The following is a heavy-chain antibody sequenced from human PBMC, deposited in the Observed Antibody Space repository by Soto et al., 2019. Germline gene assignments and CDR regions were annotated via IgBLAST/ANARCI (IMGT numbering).Heavy chain of an antibody. J-gene: IGHJ6*02. CDR3: EGTGYSSGWYYYYGMDV. CDR2: IYYSGSS. D-gene: IGHD6-19*01. Sequence: SETLSLTCTVGGGSISSYYWSWIRQTQGKGLEWIGYIYYSGSSNYNPSLKSRVTISVDTSKNQFSLKLSSVTAADTAVYYCEGTGYSSGWYYYYGMDVWGQGTTVTVSS. V-gene: IGHV4-59*01. CDR1: GGSISSYY.